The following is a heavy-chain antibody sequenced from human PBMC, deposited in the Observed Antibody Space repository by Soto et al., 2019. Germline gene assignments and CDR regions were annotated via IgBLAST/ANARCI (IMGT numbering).Heavy chain of an antibody. CDR3: ARGLGGTTVTTRDDNWFDP. Sequence: ASVKVSCKASGYTFTGYYMHWVRQAPGQGLEWMGWINPNSGGTGYAQKFQGRVTMTRNTSISTAYMELSSLRSEDTAVYYCARGLGGTTVTTRDDNWFDPWGQGTLVTVSS. CDR2: INPNSGGT. J-gene: IGHJ5*02. CDR1: GYTFTGYY. V-gene: IGHV1-2*02. D-gene: IGHD4-17*01.